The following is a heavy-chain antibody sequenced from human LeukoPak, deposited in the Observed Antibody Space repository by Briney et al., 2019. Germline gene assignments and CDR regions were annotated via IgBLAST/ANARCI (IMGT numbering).Heavy chain of an antibody. J-gene: IGHJ4*02. CDR1: GGSISSYY. D-gene: IGHD6-13*01. V-gene: IGHV4-59*01. CDR3: ARDSAGLRY. Sequence: PSETLSLTCTVSGGSISSYYWSWIRQPPGKGLEWIGYIYYSGSANYNPSLKSRVTMSVDMSKNQFSLKLSSLTAADTAVYYCARDSAGLRYWGQGTLVTVSS. CDR2: IYYSGSA.